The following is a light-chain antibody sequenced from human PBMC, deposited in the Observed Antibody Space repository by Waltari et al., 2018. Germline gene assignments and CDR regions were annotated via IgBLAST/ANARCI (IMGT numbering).Light chain of an antibody. CDR3: SSHTSTVPHV. CDR1: SNDIGGYRY. V-gene: IGLV2-14*01. Sequence: QSALTQPASVSGSPRQSITISCTGTSNDIGGYRYVPWYQQYPGQAPKLIIYEVSYRPSGSSTRFSGSKSGNTASLTISGLQADDEADYYCSSHTSTVPHVFGTGTRVTVV. J-gene: IGLJ1*01. CDR2: EVS.